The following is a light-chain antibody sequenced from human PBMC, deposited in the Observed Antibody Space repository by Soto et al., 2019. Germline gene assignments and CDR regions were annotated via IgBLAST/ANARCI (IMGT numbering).Light chain of an antibody. Sequence: QAVVTQPPSVSGAPGQRVTISCTGSSSNIGAGYDVHWYQQLPGTAPKLLIYGNSNRPSGVPDRFSGSKSGTSASLAITGLQAEDEADYYCQSYDSSLSGWVFGTGTKVTVL. CDR1: SSNIGAGYD. CDR3: QSYDSSLSGWV. V-gene: IGLV1-40*01. CDR2: GNS. J-gene: IGLJ1*01.